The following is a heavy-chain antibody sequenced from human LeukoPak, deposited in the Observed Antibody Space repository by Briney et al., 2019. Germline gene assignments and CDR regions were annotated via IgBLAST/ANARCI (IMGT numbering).Heavy chain of an antibody. Sequence: GGSLRLSCAAFGFTFSSYAMSWVRQAPGKGLEWVSTISGSGGSTYYADSVKGRFTISRDNSKNTLYLQMNSLRAEDTAVYYCARDGGFKLTRYYFDYWGQGTLVTVSS. V-gene: IGHV3-23*01. CDR2: ISGSGGST. CDR1: GFTFSSYA. D-gene: IGHD3-16*01. CDR3: ARDGGFKLTRYYFDY. J-gene: IGHJ4*02.